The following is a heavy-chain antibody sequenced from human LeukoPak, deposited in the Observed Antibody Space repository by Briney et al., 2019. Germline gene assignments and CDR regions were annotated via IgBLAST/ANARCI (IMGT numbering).Heavy chain of an antibody. CDR2: ISSSSSYT. J-gene: IGHJ4*02. Sequence: GGSLRLSCAASGSTFSDYYMSWIRQAPGKGLEWVSYISSSSSYTNYADSVKGRFTISRDNAKNSLYLQMNSLRAEDTAVYYCARFTSRVWFGELYFDYWGQGTLVTVSS. CDR1: GSTFSDYY. D-gene: IGHD3-10*01. V-gene: IGHV3-11*06. CDR3: ARFTSRVWFGELYFDY.